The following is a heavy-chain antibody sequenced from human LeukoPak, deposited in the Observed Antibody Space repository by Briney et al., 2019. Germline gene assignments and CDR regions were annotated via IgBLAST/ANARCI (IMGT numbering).Heavy chain of an antibody. CDR3: ARGIAARPRTFDY. D-gene: IGHD6-6*01. V-gene: IGHV4-34*01. CDR1: GGSFSGYY. Sequence: SETLSLTCAVYGGSFSGYYWSWIRQPPGKGLEWIGELNHSGSTNYNPSLKSRVTISVDTSKNQFSLKLSSVTAADTAVYYCARGIAARPRTFDYWGQGTLVTVSS. CDR2: LNHSGST. J-gene: IGHJ4*02.